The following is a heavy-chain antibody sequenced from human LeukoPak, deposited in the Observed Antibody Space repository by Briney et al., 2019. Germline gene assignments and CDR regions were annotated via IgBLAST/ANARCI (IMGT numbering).Heavy chain of an antibody. CDR3: ARDLDYYDILTGYDY. V-gene: IGHV3-21*01. CDR2: ISSSSSYI. D-gene: IGHD3-9*01. CDR1: GFTFSSYS. Sequence: TTGGSLILSCAASGFTFSSYSMNWVRQAPGKGLEWVSSISSSSSYIYYADSVKGRFTISRDNAKNSLYLQMNSLRAEDTAVYYCARDLDYYDILTGYDYWGQGTLVTVSS. J-gene: IGHJ4*02.